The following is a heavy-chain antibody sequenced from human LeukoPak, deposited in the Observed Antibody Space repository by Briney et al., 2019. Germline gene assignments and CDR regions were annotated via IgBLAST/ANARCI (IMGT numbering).Heavy chain of an antibody. J-gene: IGHJ5*02. CDR2: ISAYNGNT. V-gene: IGHV1-18*01. CDR1: GGTFSSYA. CDR3: AVGIAARRGFDP. Sequence: GASVKVSCTASGGTFSSYAISWVRQAPGQGLEWMGWISAYNGNTNYAQKLQGRVTMTTDTSTSTAYMELRSLRSDDTAVYYCAVGIAARRGFDPWGQGTLVTVSS. D-gene: IGHD6-6*01.